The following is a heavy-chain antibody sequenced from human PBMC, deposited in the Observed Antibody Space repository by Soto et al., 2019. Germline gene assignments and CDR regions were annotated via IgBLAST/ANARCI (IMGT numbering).Heavy chain of an antibody. CDR2: IYPGDSDT. Sequence: PGESLKISCKGSGYSFTSYWIGWVRQMPGKGLEWMGIIYPGDSDTRYSPSFQGQVTISADKSISTAYLQWSSLKASDTAMYYCARGLSSSWYYYGMAVWGQGTTVTVSS. D-gene: IGHD6-13*01. J-gene: IGHJ6*02. CDR1: GYSFTSYW. V-gene: IGHV5-51*01. CDR3: ARGLSSSWYYYGMAV.